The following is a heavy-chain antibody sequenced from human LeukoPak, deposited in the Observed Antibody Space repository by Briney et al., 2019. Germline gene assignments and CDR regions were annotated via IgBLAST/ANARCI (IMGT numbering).Heavy chain of an antibody. J-gene: IGHJ4*02. D-gene: IGHD3-10*01. Sequence: PSETLSLTCTVSGGSISSSSYYWVWMRQPPGKGLEWIGSIYYSGSTYYNPSLKSRVTISVDTSKTQFSLRLNSVTAADTAVYYCARPTSMVRGVMKYYFDYWGQGTLATVSS. V-gene: IGHV4-39*01. CDR3: ARPTSMVRGVMKYYFDY. CDR2: IYYSGST. CDR1: GGSISSSSYY.